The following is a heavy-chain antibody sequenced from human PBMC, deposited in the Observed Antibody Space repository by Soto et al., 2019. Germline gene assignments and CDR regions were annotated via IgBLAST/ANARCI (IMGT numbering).Heavy chain of an antibody. J-gene: IGHJ6*02. CDR1: GGSISSSNW. CDR2: IYHSGST. Sequence: QVQLQESGPGLVKPSGTLSLTCAVSGGSISSSNWWSWVRQPPGKGLEWIGEIYHSGSTNYNPSLKSRVTISVDKSKNQFSLKLSSVTAADTAVYYCAVGTNDYGDYDGSYYYGMDVWGQGTTVTVSS. CDR3: AVGTNDYGDYDGSYYYGMDV. D-gene: IGHD4-17*01. V-gene: IGHV4-4*02.